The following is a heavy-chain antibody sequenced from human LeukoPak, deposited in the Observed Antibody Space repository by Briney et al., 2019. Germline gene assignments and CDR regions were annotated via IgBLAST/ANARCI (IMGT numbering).Heavy chain of an antibody. D-gene: IGHD3-10*01. CDR1: GGSISSYY. CDR2: IYTSGST. V-gene: IGHV4-4*09. Sequence: PSETLSLTCTVSGGSISSYYWSWIRQPPGKGLEWIGYIYTSGSTNYNPSLKSRVTISVDTSKNQFSLKLSSVTAADTAVYYCARLNPGSYGQYYFDYWGQGTLDTVSS. J-gene: IGHJ4*02. CDR3: ARLNPGSYGQYYFDY.